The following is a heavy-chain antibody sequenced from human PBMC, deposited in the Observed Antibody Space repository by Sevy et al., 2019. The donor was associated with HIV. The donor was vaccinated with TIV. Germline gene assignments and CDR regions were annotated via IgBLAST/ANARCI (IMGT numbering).Heavy chain of an antibody. CDR3: VPSGGET. J-gene: IGHJ5*02. CDR2: IKQDGSEK. Sequence: GGSLRLSCAASGFTFSSYWMNWIRQAPGKGLEWVANIKQDGSEKYYVDSVKGRFTISRDNAKNSLYLEMNTLRAEDTAGNYCVPSGGETWGQGTLVTVSS. V-gene: IGHV3-7*01. CDR1: GFTFSSYW. D-gene: IGHD3-16*01.